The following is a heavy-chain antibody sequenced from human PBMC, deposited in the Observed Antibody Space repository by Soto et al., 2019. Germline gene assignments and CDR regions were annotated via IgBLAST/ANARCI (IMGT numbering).Heavy chain of an antibody. Sequence: SETLSLTYAVYGGSFSGYYWSWIRQTPGKGLEWIGETNQSGSTDYNPSLKSRVTISVDTSKNQFSLKLSSVTAADTAVYYCARGAPYYYDSSGYRDWFDPWGQGTLVTVSS. CDR2: TNQSGST. D-gene: IGHD3-22*01. CDR3: ARGAPYYYDSSGYRDWFDP. CDR1: GGSFSGYY. V-gene: IGHV4-34*01. J-gene: IGHJ5*02.